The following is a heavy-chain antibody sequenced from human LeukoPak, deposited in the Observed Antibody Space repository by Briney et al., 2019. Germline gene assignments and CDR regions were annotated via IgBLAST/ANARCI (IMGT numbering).Heavy chain of an antibody. V-gene: IGHV3-30-3*01. CDR3: ARDVRVVPAAIEPFDY. CDR2: ISYDGSNK. D-gene: IGHD2-2*02. CDR1: GFTFSSYA. Sequence: GRSLRLSCAASGFTFSSYAMHWVRQAPGKGLEWVAVISYDGSNKYYADSVKGRFTISRDNSKNTLYLQMNSLRAEDTAVYYCARDVRVVPAAIEPFDYWGQGTLVTVSS. J-gene: IGHJ4*02.